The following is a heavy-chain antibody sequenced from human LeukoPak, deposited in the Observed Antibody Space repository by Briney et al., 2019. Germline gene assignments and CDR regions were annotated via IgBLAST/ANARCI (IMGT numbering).Heavy chain of an antibody. J-gene: IGHJ5*02. CDR1: VFTFSNYW. Sequence: PGGSLRLSCAASVFTFSNYWMIWVPQAPGEGVEWVGNIKQDGSEKRYADSVRGRFSISRDNAQTSLYLQMNSLRAEDTAVYYCARASDPWLQLTWGQGTLVTVSS. D-gene: IGHD5-24*01. CDR3: ARASDPWLQLT. V-gene: IGHV3-7*05. CDR2: IKQDGSEK.